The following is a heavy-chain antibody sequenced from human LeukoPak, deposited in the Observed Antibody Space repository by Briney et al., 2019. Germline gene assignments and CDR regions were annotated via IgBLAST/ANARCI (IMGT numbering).Heavy chain of an antibody. D-gene: IGHD2-2*01. CDR3: VKDAYQYCGTTSCYAAFDI. CDR1: GLSFSSYA. CDR2: ISSNGGST. Sequence: GRSLTPSCAASGLSFSSYAIHCVRHPPGEGMEYVSAISSNGGSTYYADSVKGRFAISRDNSKNTVYLQMSSLRVEDTAVYYCVKDAYQYCGTTSCYAAFDIWGQGTMVTVSS. V-gene: IGHV3-64D*08. J-gene: IGHJ3*02.